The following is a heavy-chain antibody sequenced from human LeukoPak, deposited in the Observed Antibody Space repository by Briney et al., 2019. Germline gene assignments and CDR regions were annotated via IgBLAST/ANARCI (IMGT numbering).Heavy chain of an antibody. D-gene: IGHD2-8*01. V-gene: IGHV3-13*01. J-gene: IGHJ3*02. CDR2: IGTAGDT. CDR3: ARDKKLLYRTHDAFDI. Sequence: PGRSLRLSCAASGFTFSSYDMHWVRQATGKGLEWVSAIGTAGDTYYPGSVKGRFTISRENAKNSLYLQMNSLRAGDTAVYYCARDKKLLYRTHDAFDIWGQGTMVTVSS. CDR1: GFTFSSYD.